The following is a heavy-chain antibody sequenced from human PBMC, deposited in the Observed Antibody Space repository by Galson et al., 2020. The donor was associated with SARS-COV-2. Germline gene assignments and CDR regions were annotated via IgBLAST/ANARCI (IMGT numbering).Heavy chain of an antibody. CDR1: GYTFSGYY. J-gene: IGHJ4*02. D-gene: IGHD2-15*01. CDR3: ARGEVALAT. CDR2: INPNGGGT. Sequence: ASVKVSCKASGYTFSGYYIQWVRQATAQGRAWMGWINPNGGGTNSAQKFQGRVTMTRDTSINTAYMEGCRLTSDDTAVYYGARGEVALATWGQGTLVTVSS. V-gene: IGHV1-2*02.